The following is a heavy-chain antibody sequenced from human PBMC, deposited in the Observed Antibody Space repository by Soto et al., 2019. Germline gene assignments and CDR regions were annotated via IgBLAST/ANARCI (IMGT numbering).Heavy chain of an antibody. Sequence: EVQLMESGGGLVQPGESLRLSCVVSGLSLSDYALRWVRQAPGKGLEWVSAVSGSGGTTYYADSVKGRFTISRDNSKNTLYLQMNGLRVEDTAKYFCAKDGRRVGPTLNWLDSWGQGTQVTVTS. D-gene: IGHD1-26*01. CDR1: GLSLSDYA. V-gene: IGHV3-23*01. CDR3: AKDGRRVGPTLNWLDS. CDR2: VSGSGGTT. J-gene: IGHJ5*01.